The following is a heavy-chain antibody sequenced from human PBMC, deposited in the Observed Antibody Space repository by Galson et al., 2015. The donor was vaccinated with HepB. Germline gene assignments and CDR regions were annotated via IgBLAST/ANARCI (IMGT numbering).Heavy chain of an antibody. CDR3: AKDRYSVEGFDF. Sequence: SLRLSCAASGFTFNNYGLHWVRQAPGKGLEWVAAISYDGSSKHYADSVKGRFTISRDNSKNTVYLQMNSLRPEDTAVYYCAKDRYSVEGFDFWGQGTLVTVSS. CDR1: GFTFNNYG. V-gene: IGHV3-30*18. D-gene: IGHD3-16*02. CDR2: ISYDGSSK. J-gene: IGHJ4*02.